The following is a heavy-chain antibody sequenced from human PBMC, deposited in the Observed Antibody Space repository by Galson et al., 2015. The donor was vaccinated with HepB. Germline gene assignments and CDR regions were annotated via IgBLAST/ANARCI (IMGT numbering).Heavy chain of an antibody. V-gene: IGHV3-48*02. CDR1: GFTFSSYS. D-gene: IGHD2-15*01. Sequence: SLRLSCAASGFTFSSYSMNWVRQAPGKGLEWVSYISSRSSTIYYADSVKGRFTISRDNAKNSLYLQMNSLRDEDTAVYYCARDLGNTGYCSGGSCQSGGGLPGHYYYYYGMDVWGQGTTVTVSS. J-gene: IGHJ6*02. CDR2: ISSRSSTI. CDR3: ARDLGNTGYCSGGSCQSGGGLPGHYYYYYGMDV.